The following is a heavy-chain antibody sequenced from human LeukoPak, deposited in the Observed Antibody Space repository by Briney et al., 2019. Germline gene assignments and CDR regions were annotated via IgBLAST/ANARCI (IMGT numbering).Heavy chain of an antibody. CDR3: TGLYGGSYAY. V-gene: IGHV3-23*01. D-gene: IGHD1-26*01. Sequence: GGSLRLSCTASGFTLSSYAMAWVRQAPGKGLDWVSTISDSGSSTFYADSVKGRFTTSRDNSRNIVFLQINSLRAEDTAMYYCTGLYGGSYAYWGQGTLVTVSS. CDR1: GFTLSSYA. J-gene: IGHJ4*02. CDR2: ISDSGSST.